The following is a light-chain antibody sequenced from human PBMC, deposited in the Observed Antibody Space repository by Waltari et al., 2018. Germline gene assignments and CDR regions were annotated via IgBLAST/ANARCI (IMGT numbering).Light chain of an antibody. Sequence: QAVVTQEPSLTVSPGGTVTLTCGTTTGPVTSGHYPYWFQQKPGQAPRTLIFDTSHRQSGTPARFSGSLLGGKAALTLSGAQPEDAAIYYCLLSYDDARGVFGGGTTLTVL. CDR1: TGPVTSGHY. J-gene: IGLJ2*01. CDR2: DTS. V-gene: IGLV7-46*01. CDR3: LLSYDDARGV.